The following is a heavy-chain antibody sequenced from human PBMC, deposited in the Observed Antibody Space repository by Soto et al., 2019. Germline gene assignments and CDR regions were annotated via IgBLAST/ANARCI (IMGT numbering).Heavy chain of an antibody. CDR2: IIPLFGTT. J-gene: IGHJ6*02. V-gene: IGHV1-69*01. Sequence: QVQVVQSGVEVRRPGSSVKVSCKASGDTFKNCVISWVRQAPGQGLEWMGGIIPLFGTTDFAQRFQGRLTITTDESTPTAYMELSRRRSKDTATYYCAAELGLGKLSVVWGQGTTVIVSS. D-gene: IGHD7-27*01. CDR1: GDTFKNCV. CDR3: AAELGLGKLSVV.